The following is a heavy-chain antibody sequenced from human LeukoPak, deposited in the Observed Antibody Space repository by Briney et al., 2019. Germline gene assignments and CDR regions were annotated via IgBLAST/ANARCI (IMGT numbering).Heavy chain of an antibody. D-gene: IGHD3-22*01. Sequence: GGSLRLSCAASGFTFSSYSMNWVRQAPGKGLEWVSSISSSSSYIYYADSVKGLFTISRDNAKNSLYLQMNSLRAEDTAVYYCARTLPYYYDSSGYFDYWGQGTLVTVSS. V-gene: IGHV3-21*01. CDR3: ARTLPYYYDSSGYFDY. J-gene: IGHJ4*02. CDR2: ISSSSSYI. CDR1: GFTFSSYS.